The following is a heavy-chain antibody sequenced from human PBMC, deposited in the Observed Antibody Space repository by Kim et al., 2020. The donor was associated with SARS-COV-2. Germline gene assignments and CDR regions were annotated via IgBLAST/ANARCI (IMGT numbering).Heavy chain of an antibody. CDR3: ARGITMVRGEIDY. D-gene: IGHD3-10*01. V-gene: IGHV3-53*01. CDR1: GFTVSSNY. J-gene: IGHJ4*02. CDR2: IYSGGST. Sequence: GGSLRLSCAASGFTVSSNYMSWVRQAPGKGLEWVSVIYSGGSTYYADSVKGRFTISRDNSKNTLYLQMNSLRAEDTAVYYCARGITMVRGEIDYWGQGTLVTVSS.